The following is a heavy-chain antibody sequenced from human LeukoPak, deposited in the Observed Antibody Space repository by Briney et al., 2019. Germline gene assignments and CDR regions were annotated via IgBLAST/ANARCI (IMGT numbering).Heavy chain of an antibody. CDR2: IYTSGST. D-gene: IGHD6-19*01. V-gene: IGHV4-61*02. CDR1: GGSISSGSYY. J-gene: IGHJ4*02. Sequence: PSETLSLTCTVSGGSISSGSYYWSWIRQPAGKGLEWIGRIYTSGSTNYNPSLKSRVTISVDTSKNQFSLKLSSVTAADTAAYYCARVRYSSDWSRAYFDYWGQGTLVTVSS. CDR3: ARVRYSSDWSRAYFDY.